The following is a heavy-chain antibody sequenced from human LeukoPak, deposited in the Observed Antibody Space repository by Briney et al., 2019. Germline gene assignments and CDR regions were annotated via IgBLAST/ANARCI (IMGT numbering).Heavy chain of an antibody. D-gene: IGHD5-12*01. CDR2: INHSGST. J-gene: IGHJ3*02. CDR3: ARPNLVTTDAFDI. CDR1: GGSFSGYY. V-gene: IGHV4-34*01. Sequence: PSETLSLTCAVYGGSFSGYYWSWIRQPPGKGLEWIGEINHSGSTNYNPSLKSRVTISADTSKNHFSLKLSSVTAADTAVYYCARPNLVTTDAFDIWGQGTMVTVSS.